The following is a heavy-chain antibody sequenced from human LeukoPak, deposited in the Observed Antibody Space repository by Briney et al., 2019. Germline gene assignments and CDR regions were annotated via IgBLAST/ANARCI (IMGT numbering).Heavy chain of an antibody. CDR3: ARVLSGYYVVLDI. D-gene: IGHD3-3*01. J-gene: IGHJ3*02. CDR1: GFTFSKHG. V-gene: IGHV3-48*04. CDR2: ISDSSSRI. Sequence: PGGSLRLSCAASGFTFSKHGMNWVRQAPGKGLEWVSYISDSSSRILYADSVKGRFTISRDNSKNSVYLQMNSLRAEDTAVYYCARVLSGYYVVLDIWGQGTMVTVSS.